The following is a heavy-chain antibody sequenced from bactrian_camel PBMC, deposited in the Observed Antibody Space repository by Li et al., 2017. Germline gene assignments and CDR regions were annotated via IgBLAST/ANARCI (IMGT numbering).Heavy chain of an antibody. CDR1: GFTSSYCA. V-gene: IGHV3S9*01. CDR2: FFSDGST. Sequence: HVQLVESGEGSVQAGGSLRLSCTVPGFTSSYCAIDWYRQAAGKPREWVSRFFSDGSTTYAVSVKGRFTTSKDKAEDTVILQMNGLKPEDTAMYSCQTYGGRRCEAPFGYRGQGTQVTVS. J-gene: IGHJ6*01. D-gene: IGHD5*01. CDR3: QTYGGRRCEAPFGY.